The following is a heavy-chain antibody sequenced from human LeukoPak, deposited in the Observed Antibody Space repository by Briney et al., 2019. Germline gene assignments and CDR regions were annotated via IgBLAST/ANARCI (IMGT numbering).Heavy chain of an antibody. CDR3: ARAEGLYYYGMDV. CDR2: ISAYNGNT. CDR1: GGTFSSYA. Sequence: ASVTVSCKASGGTFSSYAISWVRQAPGQGLEWMGWISAYNGNTNYAQKLQGRVTMTTDTSTSTAYMELRSLRSDDTAVYYCARAEGLYYYGMDVWGQGTTVTVSS. V-gene: IGHV1-18*01. J-gene: IGHJ6*02. D-gene: IGHD5-12*01.